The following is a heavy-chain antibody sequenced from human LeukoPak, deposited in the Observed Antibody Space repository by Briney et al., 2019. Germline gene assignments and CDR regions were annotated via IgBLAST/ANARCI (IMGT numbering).Heavy chain of an antibody. CDR2: ISSSSSFI. CDR3: ARELVEIAAAATDY. D-gene: IGHD6-13*01. CDR1: GFTFSSYS. Sequence: GGSLRLSCAASGFTFSSYSMNWVRQAPGKGLEWVSSISSSSSFIYYADSVKGRFTISRDNAKNSLYLQMNSLRVEDTAVYYCARELVEIAAAATDYWGQGTLVTVSS. J-gene: IGHJ4*02. V-gene: IGHV3-21*01.